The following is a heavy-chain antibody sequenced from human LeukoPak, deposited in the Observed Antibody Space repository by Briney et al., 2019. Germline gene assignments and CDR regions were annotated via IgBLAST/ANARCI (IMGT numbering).Heavy chain of an antibody. CDR1: GGSISSSSYY. D-gene: IGHD6-13*01. CDR2: IYYSGST. V-gene: IGHV4-39*01. CDR3: AGHLSSSWYAEYFQH. Sequence: SETLSLTCTVSGGSISSSSYYWGWIRQPPGKGLEWIGSIYYSGSTYYNPSLKSRVTISVDTSKHQFSLKLSSVTAADTAVYYCAGHLSSSWYAEYFQHWGQGTLVTVSS. J-gene: IGHJ1*01.